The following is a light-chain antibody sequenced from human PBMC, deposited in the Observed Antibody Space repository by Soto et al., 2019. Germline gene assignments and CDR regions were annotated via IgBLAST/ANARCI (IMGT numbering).Light chain of an antibody. J-gene: IGLJ2*01. V-gene: IGLV2-14*01. CDR3: SSYTSSSTLE. CDR2: EVS. CDR1: ISDVGGYNY. Sequence: QSALTQPASVSGSPGQSITISCTGTISDVGGYNYVSWYQQHPGKAPKLMIYEVSNRPSGVSNRFSGSKSGNTASLTISGLQAEDEAAYYCSSYTSSSTLEFGGGTKLTVL.